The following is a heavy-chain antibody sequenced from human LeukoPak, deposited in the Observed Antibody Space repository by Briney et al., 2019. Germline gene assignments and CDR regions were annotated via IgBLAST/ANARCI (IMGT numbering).Heavy chain of an antibody. CDR1: GYTFTSSG. CDR3: ARSGRGDSSGNHLDY. J-gene: IGHJ4*02. CDR2: ISAYTGNT. V-gene: IGHV1-18*01. Sequence: ASVKVSCKASGYTFTSSGITWVRQAPGQGLEWMGWISAYTGNTNYAQKLQGRVTMTTDTSTSTAYMELRSLRSDDTAVYYCARSGRGDSSGNHLDYWGQGTLVTVSS. D-gene: IGHD3-22*01.